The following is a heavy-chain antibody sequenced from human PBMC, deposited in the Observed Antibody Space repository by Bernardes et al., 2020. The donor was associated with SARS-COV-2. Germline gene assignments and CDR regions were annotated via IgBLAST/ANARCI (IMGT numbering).Heavy chain of an antibody. CDR3: ARRTIIYNSSGYYLDY. Sequence: SETLSLTCGVYGGSFSGYSWTWIRQSPGTGLEWIGEIIHSHSGHTNYNPSLKSRVTISVDTSKRHFSLRLSSVTAADTAVYYCARRTIIYNSSGYYLDYWGQGTLVTVSS. CDR2: IIHSHSGHT. D-gene: IGHD3-22*01. J-gene: IGHJ4*02. CDR1: GGSFSGYS. V-gene: IGHV4-34*12.